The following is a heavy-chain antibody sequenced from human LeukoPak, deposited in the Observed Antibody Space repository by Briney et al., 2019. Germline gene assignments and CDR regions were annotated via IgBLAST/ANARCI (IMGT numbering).Heavy chain of an antibody. V-gene: IGHV4-34*01. CDR1: GGSFSGYY. CDR2: VNHSGST. J-gene: IGHJ6*03. D-gene: IGHD6-6*01. Sequence: EPSETLPLTCTVYGGSFSGYYWSWIRQPPGKGLEWIGEVNHSGSTNYNPSLKSRVTISVDTSKNQFSLKLSSVTAADTAVYYCARGAARYYYYMDVWGKGTTVTVSS. CDR3: ARGAARYYYYMDV.